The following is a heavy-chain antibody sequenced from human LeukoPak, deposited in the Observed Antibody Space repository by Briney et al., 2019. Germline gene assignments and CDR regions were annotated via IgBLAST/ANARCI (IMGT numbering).Heavy chain of an antibody. D-gene: IGHD2-2*01. Sequence: SETLSLTCTVSGGSISSGDYYWSWIRQPPGKGLEWIGYIYYSGSTYYNPSLKSRVTISVDTSKNQFSLKLSSVTAADTAVYYCACLTGYCSSTSCYDFDYWGQGTLVTVSS. CDR2: IYYSGST. J-gene: IGHJ4*02. V-gene: IGHV4-30-4*08. CDR3: ACLTGYCSSTSCYDFDY. CDR1: GGSISSGDYY.